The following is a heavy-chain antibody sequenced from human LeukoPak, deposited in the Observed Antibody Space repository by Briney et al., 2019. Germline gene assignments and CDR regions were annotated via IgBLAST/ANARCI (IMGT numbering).Heavy chain of an antibody. CDR3: ARVEDTAMVTSDY. CDR2: INPNSGGT. D-gene: IGHD5-18*01. CDR1: GYTFTGYY. Sequence: ASVKVSCKASGYTFTGYYMHWVRQAPRQGLEWMGWINPNSGGTNYAQKFQGRVTMTRDTSISTAYMELSRLRSDDTAVYYCARVEDTAMVTSDYWGQGTLVTVSS. V-gene: IGHV1-2*02. J-gene: IGHJ4*02.